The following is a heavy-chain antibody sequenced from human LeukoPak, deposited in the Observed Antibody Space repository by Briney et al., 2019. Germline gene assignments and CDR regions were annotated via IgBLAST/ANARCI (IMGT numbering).Heavy chain of an antibody. J-gene: IGHJ3*02. CDR2: TYYTSKWYN. CDR1: GDSVSSNSAA. CDR3: ARGPYSYDSSGAFDI. V-gene: IGHV6-1*01. Sequence: SQTLSLTCAISGDSVSSNSAAWNWIRQSPSRGLEWLGRTYYTSKWYNDYAVSVRSRITINPDTSKNQFSLKLSSVTAADTAVYFCARGPYSYDSSGAFDIWGQGTMVTVSS. D-gene: IGHD3-22*01.